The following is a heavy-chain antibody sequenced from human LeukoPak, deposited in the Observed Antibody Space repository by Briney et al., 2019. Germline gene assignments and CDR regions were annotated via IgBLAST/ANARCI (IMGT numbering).Heavy chain of an antibody. CDR2: IYYSGSSGST. Sequence: SETLSLTCTVSGGSFSNYYWSWIRQPPGEGLEWIGYIYYSGSSGSTNYNPSLKSRVTISVDTSKNHFSLKLSSVTAADTAVYYCARAGGFRSPITYWGQGTLVTVSS. V-gene: IGHV4-59*01. D-gene: IGHD3-3*01. CDR1: GGSFSNYY. CDR3: ARAGGFRSPITY. J-gene: IGHJ4*02.